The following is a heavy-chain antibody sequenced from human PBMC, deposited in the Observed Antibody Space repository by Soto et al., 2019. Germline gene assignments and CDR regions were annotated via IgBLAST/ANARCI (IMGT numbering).Heavy chain of an antibody. CDR1: GGSVSSGSYY. D-gene: IGHD3-3*01. CDR2: IYYSGST. V-gene: IGHV4-61*01. J-gene: IGHJ4*02. Sequence: QVQLQESGPGLVKPSETLSLTCTVSGGSVSSGSYYWSWIRQPPGKGLEWIGYIYYSGSTNYNPSLKSRVTISVDTAKNQFSLKLSSVTAADTAVYDCARDRGIFGTYYFDYWGQGTLVTVSS. CDR3: ARDRGIFGTYYFDY.